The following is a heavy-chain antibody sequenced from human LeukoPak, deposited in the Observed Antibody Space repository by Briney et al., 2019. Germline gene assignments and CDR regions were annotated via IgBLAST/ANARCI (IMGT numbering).Heavy chain of an antibody. CDR3: ATRFLEVDDP. CDR2: ISSGGSTI. D-gene: IGHD3-3*01. V-gene: IGHV3-48*04. Sequence: GSLRLSCAASGFTFSSYSMNWVRQAPGKGLEWLSYISSGGSTIHYADSVKGRFTISRDDARNSLYLQMNSLRADDTGIYYCATRFLEVDDPWGQGTLVTVSS. J-gene: IGHJ5*02. CDR1: GFTFSSYS.